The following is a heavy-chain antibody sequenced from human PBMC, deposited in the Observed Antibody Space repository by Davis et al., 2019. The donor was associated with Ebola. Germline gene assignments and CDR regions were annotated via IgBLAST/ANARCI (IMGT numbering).Heavy chain of an antibody. J-gene: IGHJ6*02. V-gene: IGHV3-23*01. CDR3: ARDLSYCSGGSCFIYYYYGMDV. D-gene: IGHD2-15*01. Sequence: GGSLRLSCAASGFTFSSYAMSWVRQAPGKGLEWVSAISGSGGSTYYADSVKGRFTISRDNSKNTLYLQMNSLRAEDTAVYYCARDLSYCSGGSCFIYYYYGMDVWGQGTTVTVSS. CDR1: GFTFSSYA. CDR2: ISGSGGST.